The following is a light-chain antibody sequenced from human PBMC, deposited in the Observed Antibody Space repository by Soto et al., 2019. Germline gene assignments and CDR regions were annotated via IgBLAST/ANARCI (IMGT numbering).Light chain of an antibody. CDR3: CSYAGTSASV. V-gene: IGLV2-23*02. CDR1: NSDIGSYDL. Sequence: QSVLTQPASVSGSPGQSITISCTGTNSDIGSYDLVSWYQQHPGKAPKLMIYEVSKRPSGLSNRFSGSKSGNTASLTISGLQAEDGADYYCCSYAGTSASVFGGGPKVNVL. CDR2: EVS. J-gene: IGLJ2*01.